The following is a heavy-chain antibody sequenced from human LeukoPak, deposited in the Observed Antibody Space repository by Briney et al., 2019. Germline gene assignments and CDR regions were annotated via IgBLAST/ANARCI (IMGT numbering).Heavy chain of an antibody. CDR1: GGTFSSYA. CDR2: IIPILGIA. CDR3: ARDCTRKGSGSYCSGY. D-gene: IGHD3-10*01. J-gene: IGHJ4*02. V-gene: IGHV1-69*04. Sequence: SVKVSCKASGGTFSSYAISWVRQAPGQGLEWMGRIIPILGIANYAQKFQGRVTITADKSTSTAYMELSSLRSEATAVYYCARDCTRKGSGSYCSGYWGQGTQVTVSS.